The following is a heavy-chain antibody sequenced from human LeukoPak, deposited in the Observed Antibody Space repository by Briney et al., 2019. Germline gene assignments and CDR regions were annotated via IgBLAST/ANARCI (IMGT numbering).Heavy chain of an antibody. J-gene: IGHJ4*02. CDR1: GGSFSGYY. CDR3: ARTGDSSGYYFNYFDY. Sequence: SETLSLTCAVYGGSFSGYYWSWIRQPPGKGLEWIGEINHSGSTNYNPPLKSRVTISVDTSKNQFSLKLSSVTAADTAVYYCARTGDSSGYYFNYFDYWGQGTLVTVSS. V-gene: IGHV4-34*01. D-gene: IGHD3-22*01. CDR2: INHSGST.